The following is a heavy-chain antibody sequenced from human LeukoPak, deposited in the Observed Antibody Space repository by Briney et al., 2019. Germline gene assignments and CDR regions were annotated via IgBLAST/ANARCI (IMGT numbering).Heavy chain of an antibody. CDR1: GFTFNNYW. CDR3: AKDRRELPPL. J-gene: IGHJ4*02. D-gene: IGHD3-10*01. Sequence: GGSLRLSCAASGFTFNNYWMSWVRQAPGKGLEWVSAISGSGGSTYYADSVKGRFTISRDNSKNTLYLQMNSLRAEDTAVYYCAKDRRELPPLWGQGTLVTVSS. CDR2: ISGSGGST. V-gene: IGHV3-23*01.